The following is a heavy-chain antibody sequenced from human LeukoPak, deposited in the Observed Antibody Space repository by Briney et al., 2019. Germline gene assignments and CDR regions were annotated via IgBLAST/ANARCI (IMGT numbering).Heavy chain of an antibody. CDR1: GGSFSGYY. V-gene: IGHV4-34*01. J-gene: IGHJ6*02. D-gene: IGHD2-2*01. CDR2: INHSGST. Sequence: SETLSLTCAVYGGSFSGYYWSWIRQPPGKGLEWIGEINHSGSTNYNPSLKSRVTISVDTSKNQFSLKLSSVTAADTAVYYCARGGVVPAATHYYYFYGMDVWGQGTTVTVSS. CDR3: ARGGVVPAATHYYYFYGMDV.